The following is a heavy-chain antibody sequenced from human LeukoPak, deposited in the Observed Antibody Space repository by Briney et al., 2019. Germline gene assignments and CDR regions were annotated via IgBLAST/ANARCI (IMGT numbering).Heavy chain of an antibody. V-gene: IGHV1-69*04. CDR2: IIPILGMA. J-gene: IGHJ4*02. Sequence: SVKVSCKASGGTFSSYAISCVRQAPGHGLEGRGRIIPILGMANYAQKFQGRVAITSDKSTSTAYMELSSLRSEDTAVYYCGRVCMGDYYDSSGWCDFDYWGQGTLVTVSS. CDR1: GGTFSSYA. CDR3: GRVCMGDYYDSSGWCDFDY. D-gene: IGHD3-22*01.